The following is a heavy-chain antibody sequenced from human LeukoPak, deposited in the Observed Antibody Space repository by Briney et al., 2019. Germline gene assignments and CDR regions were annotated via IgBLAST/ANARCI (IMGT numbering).Heavy chain of an antibody. V-gene: IGHV1-46*01. CDR1: GYTFTSYY. CDR3: AGISYYDFWSGYSGLDYFDY. CDR2: INPSGGST. D-gene: IGHD3-3*01. J-gene: IGHJ4*02. Sequence: ASGKVSCKSSGYTFTSYYMHWVRQAPGQGLEWMGIINPSGGSTSYAQKFQGRVTMTRDTSTSTVYMELSSLRSEDSAVYYCAGISYYDFWSGYSGLDYFDYWGQGTLVTVSS.